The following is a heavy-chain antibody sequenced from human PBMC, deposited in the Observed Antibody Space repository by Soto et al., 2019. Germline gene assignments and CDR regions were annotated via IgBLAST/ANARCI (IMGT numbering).Heavy chain of an antibody. CDR2: IDIAGSTT. J-gene: IGHJ4*02. Sequence: GGSLRLSCVASGFTFSSYWMHWVRQTPGKGLVWVSRIDIAGSTTTYADSVKGRFTISRDNAKNTLYLQMNSLRAEDTAVYYCARDQTVAGPTSFDYCGQGTLVTVSS. D-gene: IGHD6-19*01. CDR3: ARDQTVAGPTSFDY. CDR1: GFTFSSYW. V-gene: IGHV3-74*01.